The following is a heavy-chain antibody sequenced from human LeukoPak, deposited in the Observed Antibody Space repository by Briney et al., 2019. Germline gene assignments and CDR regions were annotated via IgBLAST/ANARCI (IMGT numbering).Heavy chain of an antibody. CDR2: VYSSGST. Sequence: SETLSLTCTVSGGSISSYYWSWIRRPPGKGLEWIGHVYSSGSTNYNPSLKSRVTISVDTSKNQFSLKLSSVTAADTAVYYCARHRGYSYGPPRDLDYWGQGTLVTVSS. D-gene: IGHD5-18*01. V-gene: IGHV4-59*08. CDR3: ARHRGYSYGPPRDLDY. J-gene: IGHJ4*02. CDR1: GGSISSYY.